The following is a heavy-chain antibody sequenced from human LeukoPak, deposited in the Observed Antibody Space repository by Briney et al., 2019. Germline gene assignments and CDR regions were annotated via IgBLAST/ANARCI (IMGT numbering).Heavy chain of an antibody. D-gene: IGHD1-1*01. J-gene: IGHJ5*02. V-gene: IGHV1-18*04. CDR2: ISTYSGNI. Sequence: ASVKVSCMASGYIFTTYSISWVRQAPGQGLEWMGWISTYSGNINYAQKFQGRVTMTTDTSTSTAYMELRSLRSDDTAMYYCAIDRPSAIGTTARFDPWGQGTLVAVSS. CDR1: GYIFTTYS. CDR3: AIDRPSAIGTTARFDP.